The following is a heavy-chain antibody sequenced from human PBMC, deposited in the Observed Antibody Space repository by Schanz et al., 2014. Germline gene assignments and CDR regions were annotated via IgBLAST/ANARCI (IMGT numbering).Heavy chain of an antibody. Sequence: EVQLLESGGGLVQPGGSLRLSCAASGFTFSSYAMSWVRQAPGKGLEWVSAISGSGGDTYYADSVKGRFTISRDNSKNTLYLQMNSLRAEDTAVYYCAKIRYDSSGYYLPYYGMDVWGQGTTVTVSS. CDR2: ISGSGGDT. J-gene: IGHJ6*02. D-gene: IGHD3-22*01. V-gene: IGHV3-23*01. CDR3: AKIRYDSSGYYLPYYGMDV. CDR1: GFTFSSYA.